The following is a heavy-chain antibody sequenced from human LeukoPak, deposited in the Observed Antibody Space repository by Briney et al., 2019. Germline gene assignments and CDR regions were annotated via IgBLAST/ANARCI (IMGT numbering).Heavy chain of an antibody. J-gene: IGHJ4*02. Sequence: GGSLRLSCAASGFAFSDYFMHWVRQSPEKGLVWVSDIHPHGRYAAYADSVRGRFTISRDDAKNTLYLQMDSLKTEDTAVYYCTTTALDSSGYYVDYWGQGTLVTVSS. V-gene: IGHV3-74*03. CDR3: TTTALDSSGYYVDY. CDR1: GFAFSDYF. D-gene: IGHD3-22*01. CDR2: IHPHGRYA.